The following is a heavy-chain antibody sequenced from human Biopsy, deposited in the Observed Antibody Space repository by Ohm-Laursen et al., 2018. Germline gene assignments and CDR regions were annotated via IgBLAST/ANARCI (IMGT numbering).Heavy chain of an antibody. Sequence: SDTLSLTCAVYGGTYSGYYWSWIRQPPGKGLEWIGEVHHDGRANYNPTLESRVTISGDMSKKQFSLKLSGVTAADTAVYYCARFIVPSLHCSNGVCPIRWFDPWGQGTLVTVFS. CDR3: ARFIVPSLHCSNGVCPIRWFDP. J-gene: IGHJ5*02. D-gene: IGHD2-2*01. V-gene: IGHV4-34*01. CDR1: GGTYSGYY. CDR2: VHHDGRA.